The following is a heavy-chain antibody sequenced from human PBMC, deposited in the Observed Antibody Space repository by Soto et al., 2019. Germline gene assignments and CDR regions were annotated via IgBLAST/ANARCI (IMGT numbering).Heavy chain of an antibody. CDR3: ARTIVVVPAALFDY. CDR2: IYYSGST. CDR1: GVSFSSYY. Sequence: PSETLSLTCAVYGVSFSSYYWSWIRQPPGKGLEWIGYIYYSGSTNYNPSLKSRVTISVDTSKNQFSLKLSSVTAADTAVYYCARTIVVVPAALFDYWGQGTLVTVSS. J-gene: IGHJ4*02. D-gene: IGHD2-2*01. V-gene: IGHV4-59*01.